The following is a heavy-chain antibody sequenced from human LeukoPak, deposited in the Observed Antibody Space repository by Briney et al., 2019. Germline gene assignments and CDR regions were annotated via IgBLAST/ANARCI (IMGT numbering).Heavy chain of an antibody. J-gene: IGHJ4*02. D-gene: IGHD3-22*01. CDR1: GFTFSSYA. CDR3: ARDLFEDYYDSSGYYAPFGY. CDR2: ISYDGSNK. V-gene: IGHV3-30-3*01. Sequence: GRSLRLSCAASGFTFSSYAMHWVRQAPGKGLEWVAAISYDGSNKYYADSVKGRFTISRDNSKNTLYLQMNSLRAEDTAVYYCARDLFEDYYDSSGYYAPFGYWGQGTLVTVSS.